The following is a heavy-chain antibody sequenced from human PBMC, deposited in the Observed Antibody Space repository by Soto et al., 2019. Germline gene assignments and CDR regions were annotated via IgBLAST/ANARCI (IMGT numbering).Heavy chain of an antibody. J-gene: IGHJ6*02. D-gene: IGHD1-26*01. CDR3: ARNGTYSSSLSQYSGMDV. CDR1: GGTFDNFI. Sequence: SVKVSCKASGGTFDNFIMNWVRQTPGRGLEWMGGIVPTLGTPTYAEKFKGRVTISATGSTSTMYMEVTSLRSEDTAIYYCARNGTYSSSLSQYSGMDVWGQGTTVTVSS. V-gene: IGHV1-69*13. CDR2: IVPTLGTP.